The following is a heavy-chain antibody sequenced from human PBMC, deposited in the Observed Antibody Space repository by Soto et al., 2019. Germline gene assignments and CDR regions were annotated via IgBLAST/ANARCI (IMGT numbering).Heavy chain of an antibody. V-gene: IGHV1-69*06. CDR2: IIPIFGTA. D-gene: IGHD2-15*01. Sequence: SVKVSCKASGGTFSSYAISWVRQAPGQGLEWMGGIIPIFGTANYAQKFQGRVTITADKSTSTAYMELSSLRSEDTAVYYCASGNSPYCSGGSCYSEGDYYYYHGMDVWGQGTTVTVSS. J-gene: IGHJ6*02. CDR1: GGTFSSYA. CDR3: ASGNSPYCSGGSCYSEGDYYYYHGMDV.